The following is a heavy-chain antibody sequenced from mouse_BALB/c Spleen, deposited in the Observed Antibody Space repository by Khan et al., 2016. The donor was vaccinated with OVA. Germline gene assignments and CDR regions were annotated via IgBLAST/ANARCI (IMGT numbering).Heavy chain of an antibody. CDR1: GYTFTSNT. CDR3: ARRTTGYTMDS. Sequence: QVQLQQSGAELARPGASVRMSCKASGYTFTSNTMHWIKQRPGQGLEWIGYINPRSGYTNYNQNFKDKATLNADKSSSTAYMQLSSLTSEDSAVYYCARRTTGYTMDSWGQGTSVTVSS. V-gene: IGHV1-4*01. D-gene: IGHD2-14*01. J-gene: IGHJ4*01. CDR2: INPRSGYT.